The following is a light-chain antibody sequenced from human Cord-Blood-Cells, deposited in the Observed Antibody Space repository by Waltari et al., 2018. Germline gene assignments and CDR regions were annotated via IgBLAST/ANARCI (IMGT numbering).Light chain of an antibody. V-gene: IGKV1-5*03. CDR2: KAS. J-gene: IGKJ5*01. CDR1: QSISSW. Sequence: DIQMNQSPSTLSASVGDRVTITCRASQSISSWLAWYQQKPGKAPKLLIYKASSLESGVPSRFSGSGSGTEFTLTISSLQPDDFATYYCQQYNSYCPITFGQGTRLEIK. CDR3: QQYNSYCPIT.